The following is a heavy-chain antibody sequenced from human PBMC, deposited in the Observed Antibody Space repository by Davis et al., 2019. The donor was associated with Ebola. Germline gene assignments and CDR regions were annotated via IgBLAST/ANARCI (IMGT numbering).Heavy chain of an antibody. J-gene: IGHJ6*02. V-gene: IGHV5-51*01. CDR3: ARPRAPRNLYGMDV. D-gene: IGHD5-24*01. CDR1: GYSFTTYW. Sequence: GGSLRLSCKGSGYSFTTYWIAWVRQTPAKGLEWMGIIYPGDSDTRYSPSFQGQVTISADKSISTAYLQWSSLKASDTAMYYCARPRAPRNLYGMDVWGQGTTVTVSS. CDR2: IYPGDSDT.